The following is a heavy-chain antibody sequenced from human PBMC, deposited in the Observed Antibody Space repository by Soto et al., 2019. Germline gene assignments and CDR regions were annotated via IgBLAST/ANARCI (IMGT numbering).Heavy chain of an antibody. D-gene: IGHD5-18*01. Sequence: ASVKVSCKASGYTFTGYYMHWVRQAPGQGLEWMGCINPNSGGTNYAENFQGRVTMTRDTSISTAYMELSRLRSDDTAVYYWARMGSSYGSYYYCMDGWGQGTTVTVSS. J-gene: IGHJ6*02. CDR2: INPNSGGT. CDR3: ARMGSSYGSYYYCMDG. CDR1: GYTFTGYY. V-gene: IGHV1-2*02.